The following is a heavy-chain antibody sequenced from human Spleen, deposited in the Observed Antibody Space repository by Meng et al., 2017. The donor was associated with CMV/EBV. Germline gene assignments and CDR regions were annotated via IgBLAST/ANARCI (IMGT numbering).Heavy chain of an antibody. V-gene: IGHV3-21*01. CDR2: ISSSSSYI. J-gene: IGHJ5*02. D-gene: IGHD3-3*01. CDR3: ARGDLWSGYPNWFDP. CDR1: GFTFSNYA. Sequence: GESLKISCAASGFTFSNYAMTWVRQAPGKGLEWVSSISSSSSYIYYADSVKGRFTISRDNAKNSLYLQMNSLRAEDTAVYYCARGDLWSGYPNWFDPWGQGTLVTVSS.